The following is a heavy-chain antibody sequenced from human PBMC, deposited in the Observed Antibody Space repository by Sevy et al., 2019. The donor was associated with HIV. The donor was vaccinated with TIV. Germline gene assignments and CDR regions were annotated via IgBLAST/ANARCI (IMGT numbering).Heavy chain of an antibody. CDR1: GFTFHTSA. CDR3: VPSGGGHAGY. CDR2: IKQDGSEK. D-gene: IGHD2-15*01. J-gene: IGHJ4*02. V-gene: IGHV3-7*01. Sequence: GGSLRLSCAASGFTFHTSAMHWVRQAPGKGLEWVANIKQDGSEKYYVDSVKDRFTISRDNAKNSLYLQMNSLRAEDTAVYYCVPSGGGHAGYWGQGTLVTVSS.